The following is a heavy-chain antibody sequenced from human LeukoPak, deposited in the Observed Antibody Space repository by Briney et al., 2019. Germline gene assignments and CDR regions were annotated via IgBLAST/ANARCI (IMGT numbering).Heavy chain of an antibody. J-gene: IGHJ4*02. CDR2: INPNSGVT. Sequence: GASVKVSCKASGYTFTGYYMHWVRQAPGQGLEWMGWINPNSGVTNYAQKFQGRVTMTTDTSASTAYMELRSLRSDDSAVYYCARDTVIMIRGGHTEIDYWGQGTLVTVSS. V-gene: IGHV1-2*02. CDR1: GYTFTGYY. CDR3: ARDTVIMIRGGHTEIDY. D-gene: IGHD3-10*01.